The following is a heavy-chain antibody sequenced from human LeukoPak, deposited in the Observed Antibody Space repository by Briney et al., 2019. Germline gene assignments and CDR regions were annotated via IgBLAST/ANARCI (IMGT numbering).Heavy chain of an antibody. Sequence: GGSLRLSCAASGFTFSSYAMSWVRQAPGKGLEWVSAISGSGGSTYYADSVKGRFTISRDNSKNMLYLQMNSLRADDTAVYYCARDLELSAVYYFDSWGQGTLVIVSS. J-gene: IGHJ4*02. D-gene: IGHD3-3*01. CDR1: GFTFSSYA. CDR3: ARDLELSAVYYFDS. V-gene: IGHV3-23*01. CDR2: ISGSGGST.